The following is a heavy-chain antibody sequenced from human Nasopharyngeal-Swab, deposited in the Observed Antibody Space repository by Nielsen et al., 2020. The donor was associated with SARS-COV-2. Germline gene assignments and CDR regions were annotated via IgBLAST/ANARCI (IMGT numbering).Heavy chain of an antibody. CDR1: GFTFSDYY. V-gene: IGHV3-11*01. J-gene: IGHJ4*02. CDR3: ARDQSGSYNFDY. D-gene: IGHD1-26*01. Sequence: LSLTCAASGFTFSDYYMSWIRQAPGKGLEWVSYISSSGSTIYCADSVKGRFTISRDNAKNSLYLQMNSLRAEDTAVYYCARDQSGSYNFDYWGQGTLVTVSS. CDR2: ISSSGSTI.